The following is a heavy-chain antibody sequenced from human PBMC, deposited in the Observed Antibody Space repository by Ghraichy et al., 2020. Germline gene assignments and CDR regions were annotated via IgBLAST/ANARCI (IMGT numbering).Heavy chain of an antibody. CDR3: AREEAVWDEGDPGFDAFDI. V-gene: IGHV6-1*01. D-gene: IGHD3-16*01. CDR2: TYYRSKWYN. CDR1: GDSVSSNSAA. Sequence: SQTLSLTCAISGDSVSSNSAAWNWIRQSPSRGLEWLGRTYYRSKWYNDYAVSVKSRITINPDTSKNQFSLQLNSVTPEDTAVYYCAREEAVWDEGDPGFDAFDIWGQGTMVTVSS. J-gene: IGHJ3*02.